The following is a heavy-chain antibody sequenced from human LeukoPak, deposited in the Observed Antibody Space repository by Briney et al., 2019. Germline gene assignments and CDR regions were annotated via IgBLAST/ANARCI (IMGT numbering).Heavy chain of an antibody. CDR3: AKDLLYSGSFDY. Sequence: GGSLRLSCAASGFTFSSYAMSWVLQAPGKGLEWVSAISGSGGSTYYADSVKGRFTISRDNSKNTLYLQMNRLRAEDTAVYYCAKDLLYSGSFDYWGQGTLVTVSS. CDR1: GFTFSSYA. CDR2: ISGSGGST. V-gene: IGHV3-23*01. D-gene: IGHD1-26*01. J-gene: IGHJ4*02.